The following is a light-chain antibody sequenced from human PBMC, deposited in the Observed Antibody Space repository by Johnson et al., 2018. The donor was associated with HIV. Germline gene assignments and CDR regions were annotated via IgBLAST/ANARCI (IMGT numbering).Light chain of an antibody. V-gene: IGLV1-51*02. CDR2: EKN. CDR3: GTWDISLSAHYV. Sequence: QLVLTQPPSVSAAPGQKVTISCSGTSSNVGNNYVSWYQQFPGTAPKLLIYEKNKRPSGIPDRFSASKSGTSATLAITGLQTGDEADYYCGTWDISLSAHYVFGTGTKVTVL. CDR1: SSNVGNNY. J-gene: IGLJ1*01.